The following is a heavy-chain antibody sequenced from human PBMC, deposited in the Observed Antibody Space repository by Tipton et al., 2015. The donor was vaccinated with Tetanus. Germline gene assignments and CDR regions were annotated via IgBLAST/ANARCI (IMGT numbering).Heavy chain of an antibody. Sequence: SLRLSCAASGFIFSSYGIHWVRQAPGKGLVWVAASWYDGTDKYYADSVKGRFTISRDNSKNTLYLQMNSLRAEDTAVYYCAREADCSGGSCFSGAFDNWGQGTQVTVSS. J-gene: IGHJ4*02. D-gene: IGHD2-15*01. CDR2: SWYDGTDK. V-gene: IGHV3-33*01. CDR3: AREADCSGGSCFSGAFDN. CDR1: GFIFSSYG.